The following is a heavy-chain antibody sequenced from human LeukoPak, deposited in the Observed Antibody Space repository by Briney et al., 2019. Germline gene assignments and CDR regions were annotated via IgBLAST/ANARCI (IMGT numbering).Heavy chain of an antibody. CDR1: GFTFSSYG. D-gene: IGHD3-22*01. V-gene: IGHV3-30*18. CDR3: AKDLDYYDSSGYLGAFDI. J-gene: IGHJ3*02. Sequence: GGSLRLSCAASGFTFSSYGMHWVRQAPGKGLEWVAVISYDGSNKYYADSVKGRFTISRDNSKNTLYLQMNSLRAENTAVYYCAKDLDYYDSSGYLGAFDIWGQGTMVTVSS. CDR2: ISYDGSNK.